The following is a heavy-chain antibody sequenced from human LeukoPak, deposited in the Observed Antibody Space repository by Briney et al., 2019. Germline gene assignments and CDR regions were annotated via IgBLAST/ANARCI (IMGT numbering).Heavy chain of an antibody. J-gene: IGHJ4*02. CDR3: AKDYKGVWLAYGSGSLESDY. CDR2: IYTSGST. D-gene: IGHD3-10*01. CDR1: GGSISSYY. Sequence: SETLSLTCTVSGGSISSYYWSWIRQPAGKGLEWIGRIYTSGSTNYNPSLKSRVTMSVDTSKNQFSLKLSSVTAADTAVYYCAKDYKGVWLAYGSGSLESDYWGQGTLVAVSS. V-gene: IGHV4-4*07.